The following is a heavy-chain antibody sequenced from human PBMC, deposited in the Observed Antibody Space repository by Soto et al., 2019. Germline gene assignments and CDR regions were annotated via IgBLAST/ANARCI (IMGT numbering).Heavy chain of an antibody. CDR3: ARDPRGVRAFDI. CDR1: GFTFSSYE. D-gene: IGHD3-10*01. CDR2: ISSSGSTI. Sequence: EVQLVESGGGLVQPGGSLRLSCAASGFTFSSYEMNWVRQAPGKVLEWVSYISSSGSTIYYADSVKGRFTISRDNAKNSLYLQMNRLRVADTAVYYCARDPRGVRAFDIWGPGKMVTVSS. V-gene: IGHV3-48*03. J-gene: IGHJ3*02.